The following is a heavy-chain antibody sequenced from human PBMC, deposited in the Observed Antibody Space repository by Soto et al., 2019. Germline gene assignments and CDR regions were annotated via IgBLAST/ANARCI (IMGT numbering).Heavy chain of an antibody. J-gene: IGHJ4*01. CDR1: GYMFTKTA. D-gene: IGHD6-19*01. CDR3: ARDSDAAGRINLDY. CDR2: ISGDSGNT. V-gene: IGHV1-3*01. Sequence: ASVMVSGKASGYMFTKTAMHWVRQAPGQRLEWIVWISGDSGNTKYSPKLQDRVTITRDTSASTAYMELSILRSEDTALYYCARDSDAAGRINLDYWGQGPLVTDSS.